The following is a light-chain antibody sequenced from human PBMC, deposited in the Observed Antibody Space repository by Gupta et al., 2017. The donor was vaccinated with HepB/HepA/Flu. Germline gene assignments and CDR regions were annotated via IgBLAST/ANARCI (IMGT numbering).Light chain of an antibody. CDR2: DVS. Sequence: SALTQPADVAGSPGQAITISGTGTSSAVGGYHYVSWYQQHTGKAPKLMIYDVSYRPSGLSDRFSGSKSGNTASLTISGLQADDEADYYCSSYTSGSTLVVFGTGTKVTVL. CDR1: SSAVGGYHY. J-gene: IGLJ1*01. V-gene: IGLV2-14*01. CDR3: SSYTSGSTLVV.